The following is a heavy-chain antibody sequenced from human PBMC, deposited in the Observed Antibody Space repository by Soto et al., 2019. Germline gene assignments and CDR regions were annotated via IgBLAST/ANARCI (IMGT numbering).Heavy chain of an antibody. J-gene: IGHJ3*02. CDR2: IYSGGST. D-gene: IGHD4-4*01. Sequence: GGSLRLSCAASGFTVSSNYMSWVRQAPGKGLEWVSVIYSGGSTYYADSVKGRFTISRDNSKNTLYLQMNSLRAEDTAVYYCARDLDYSNYAMGAFDIWGQGTMVTVSS. CDR3: ARDLDYSNYAMGAFDI. V-gene: IGHV3-66*01. CDR1: GFTVSSNY.